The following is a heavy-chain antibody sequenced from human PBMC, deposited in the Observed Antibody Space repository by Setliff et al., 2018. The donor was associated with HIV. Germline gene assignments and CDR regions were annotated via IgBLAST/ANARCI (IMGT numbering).Heavy chain of an antibody. CDR1: GGTFSSYS. J-gene: IGHJ6*03. Sequence: ASVKVSCKTSGGTFSSYSITWVRQAPGQGLEWMGGIIPLFGSADYAQRFQGRVTFTRDTSASTVHMELSSLRSEDTAVYYCAREARYQDRYYYYMDVWGKGTTVTVSS. CDR2: IIPLFGSA. D-gene: IGHD1-20*01. V-gene: IGHV1-69*05. CDR3: AREARYQDRYYYYMDV.